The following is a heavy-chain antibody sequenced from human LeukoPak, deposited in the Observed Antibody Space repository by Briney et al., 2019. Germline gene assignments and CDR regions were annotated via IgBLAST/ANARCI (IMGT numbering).Heavy chain of an antibody. CDR1: GFTLSSYA. CDR2: ISYDGGIK. J-gene: IGHJ4*02. CDR3: AKVADHYDSSGYQGFDS. Sequence: GGSLRLSCAASGFTLSSYAIHWVRQAPGKGLEGVAVISYDGGIKYYADSVKGRFTISRDNAKNTLYLQMNSLRPEDTAVYYCAKVADHYDSSGYQGFDSWGQGTLVTVSS. D-gene: IGHD3-22*01. V-gene: IGHV3-30*04.